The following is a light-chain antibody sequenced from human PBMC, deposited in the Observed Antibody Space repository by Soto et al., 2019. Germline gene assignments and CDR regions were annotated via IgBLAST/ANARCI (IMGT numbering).Light chain of an antibody. J-gene: IGKJ3*01. V-gene: IGKV1-39*01. CDR3: QERYTTNHT. CDR1: QSISIY. Sequence: DIQXTHSRSSLSAPLGYRVTITCRASQSISIYLNWYQKKQRKEXRXXXYAETSLKSGVPSRLSGGGSGDDFTLNVSMLQPEDLAPYYCQERYTTNHTFGHGTNVDI. CDR2: AET.